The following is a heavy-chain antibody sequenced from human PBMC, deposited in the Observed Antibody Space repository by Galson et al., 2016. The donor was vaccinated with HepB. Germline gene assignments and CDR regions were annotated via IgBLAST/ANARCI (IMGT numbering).Heavy chain of an antibody. J-gene: IGHJ5*02. V-gene: IGHV3-11*01. CDR1: GFNFSDYY. CDR2: ISSSGSII. CDR3: ARLMSAWAPGYCSGGSCSAQGWIDP. Sequence: SLRLSCAASGFNFSDYYMNWIRQAPGKGLEWVSYISSSGSIIYYADCVKGRFTISRDNAKKSLYLRMNSLRAEDTAMYYCARLMSAWAPGYCSGGSCSAQGWIDPWGQGTLVTVSS. D-gene: IGHD2-15*01.